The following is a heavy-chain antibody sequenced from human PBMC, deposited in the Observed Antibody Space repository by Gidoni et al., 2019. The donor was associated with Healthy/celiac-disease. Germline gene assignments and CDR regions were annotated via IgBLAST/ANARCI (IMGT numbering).Heavy chain of an antibody. CDR3: ARDGGYCSSTSCFNYYYYYMDV. D-gene: IGHD2-2*01. CDR1: GFTFSSSW. Sequence: EVQLVESGGGLVQPGGSLRLSCASSGFTFSSSWLTWVRQAPWKGLEWVANIKQDGSEKYYVDSVKGRFTISRDNAKNSLYLQMNSLRAEDTAVYYCARDGGYCSSTSCFNYYYYYMDVWGKGTTVTVSS. J-gene: IGHJ6*03. V-gene: IGHV3-7*01. CDR2: IKQDGSEK.